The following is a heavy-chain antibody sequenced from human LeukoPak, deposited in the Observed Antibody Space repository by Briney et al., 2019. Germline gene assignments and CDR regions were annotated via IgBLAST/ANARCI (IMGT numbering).Heavy chain of an antibody. J-gene: IGHJ4*02. CDR1: GFTFSSYG. D-gene: IGHD2-2*01. CDR2: IWYDGSNK. V-gene: IGHV3-33*01. Sequence: GGFLRLSCAASGFTFSSYGMHWVRQAPGKGLEWVAVIWYDGSNKYYADSVKGRFTISRDNSKNTLYLQMNSLRAEDTAVYYCARDTYCSSTSCLPTHFDYWGQGTLVTVSS. CDR3: ARDTYCSSTSCLPTHFDY.